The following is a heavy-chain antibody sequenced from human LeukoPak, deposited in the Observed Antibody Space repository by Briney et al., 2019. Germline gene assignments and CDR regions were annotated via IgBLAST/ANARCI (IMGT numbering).Heavy chain of an antibody. Sequence: GGSLRLSCAASGFTFSSYAMSWVRQAPGKGLEWVSAISGSGGSTYYADSVKGRFTISRDNSKNTLYLQMNSLRAEDTAVYYCAKVVGDDYDILTGYYMGFDYWGQGTLVTVSS. CDR2: ISGSGGST. J-gene: IGHJ4*02. CDR3: AKVVGDDYDILTGYYMGFDY. D-gene: IGHD3-9*01. V-gene: IGHV3-23*01. CDR1: GFTFSSYA.